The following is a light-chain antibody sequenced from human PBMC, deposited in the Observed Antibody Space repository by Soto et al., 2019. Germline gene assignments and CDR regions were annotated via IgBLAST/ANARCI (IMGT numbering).Light chain of an antibody. Sequence: QSVLTQPASFSGSPGQSIAISCTGTFSDVGGYDYVSWYQQHPDKAPKLMIYEVTKRPSGVSNRFSGSKSGNTASLTISGLQPEDEADYYCSSHTSGSTRVFGSGTKVTVL. V-gene: IGLV2-14*01. J-gene: IGLJ1*01. CDR1: FSDVGGYDY. CDR2: EVT. CDR3: SSHTSGSTRV.